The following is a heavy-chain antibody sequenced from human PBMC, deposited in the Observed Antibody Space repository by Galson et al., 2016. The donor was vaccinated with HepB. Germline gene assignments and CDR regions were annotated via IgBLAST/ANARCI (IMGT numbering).Heavy chain of an antibody. CDR1: GFTFRSFT. V-gene: IGHV3-30-3*01. J-gene: IGHJ6*02. CDR3: ARELGGSGTYYYGMDV. CDR2: ISYDGSIE. Sequence: SLRLSCAASGFTFRSFTMHWVRQAPGKGLEWVALISYDGSIEYYADSVKGRFTISRDNSKNSLYLQMNSLRPEDTAVYYCARELGGSGTYYYGMDVWGQGTTVTV. D-gene: IGHD3-10*01.